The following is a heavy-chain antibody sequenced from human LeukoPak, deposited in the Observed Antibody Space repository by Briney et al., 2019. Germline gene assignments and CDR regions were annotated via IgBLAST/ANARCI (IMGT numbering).Heavy chain of an antibody. CDR2: IGGSGGST. V-gene: IGHV3-23*01. CDR3: AKARIAAAGTSPYYYYYGMDV. J-gene: IGHJ6*02. Sequence: GGSLRLSCAASGFTFSSYAMSWVRQAPGKGLEWVSAIGGSGGSTYYADSVKGRFTISRDNSKNTLYLQMNSLRAEDTAVYYCAKARIAAAGTSPYYYYYGMDVWGQGTTVTVSS. CDR1: GFTFSSYA. D-gene: IGHD6-13*01.